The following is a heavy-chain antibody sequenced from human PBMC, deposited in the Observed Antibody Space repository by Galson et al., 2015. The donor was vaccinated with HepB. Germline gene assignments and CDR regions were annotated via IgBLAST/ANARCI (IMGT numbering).Heavy chain of an antibody. V-gene: IGHV4-31*11. CDR1: GGSISSGVYT. Sequence: TLSLTCAVSGGSISSGVYTWSWIRQHPGKGLEWIGYTHYSGSTYYNPSLRGRLTISEAMSKNQFSLKLSSVTAADTAIYYCTRGSEDNYGSFDYWGQGTLVTVSS. CDR3: TRGSEDNYGSFDY. J-gene: IGHJ4*02. D-gene: IGHD3-10*01. CDR2: THYSGST.